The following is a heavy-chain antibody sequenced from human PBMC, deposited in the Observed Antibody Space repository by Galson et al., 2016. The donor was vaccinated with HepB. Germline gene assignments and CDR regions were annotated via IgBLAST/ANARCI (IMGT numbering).Heavy chain of an antibody. J-gene: IGHJ4*02. D-gene: IGHD3-16*01. CDR3: ARDLGEVEYYFDY. CDR2: INVGNGNT. CDR1: GYTFTSYA. V-gene: IGHV1-3*01. Sequence: SVKVSCKASGYTFTSYAIHWVRQAPGQRLKWMGWINVGNGNTKYSQNFQGRLTITRDTSASTAYMELSSLRSEDTAVYYCARDLGEVEYYFDYWGQGTLVTVSS.